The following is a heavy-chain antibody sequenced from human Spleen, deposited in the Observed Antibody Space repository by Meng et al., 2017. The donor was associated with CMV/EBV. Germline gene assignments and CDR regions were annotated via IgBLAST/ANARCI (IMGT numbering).Heavy chain of an antibody. V-gene: IGHV3-7*03. CDR3: ARAEDIVVVPADY. CDR2: IKQDGSEK. Sequence: GESLKISCAASGFTFSSYWMSWVRQAPGKGLEWVANIKQDGSEKYYVDSVKGRFTISRDNAKNSLYLQMNSLRAEDTAVYYCARAEDIVVVPADYLGQGTLVTVSS. D-gene: IGHD2-2*01. J-gene: IGHJ4*02. CDR1: GFTFSSYW.